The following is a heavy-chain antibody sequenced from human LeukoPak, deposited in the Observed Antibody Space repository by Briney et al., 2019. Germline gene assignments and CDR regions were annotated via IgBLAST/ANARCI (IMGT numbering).Heavy chain of an antibody. J-gene: IGHJ4*02. V-gene: IGHV4-38-2*02. D-gene: IGHD3-22*01. CDR3: VVFGYDSSGYYSIDY. Sequence: SETLSLTCTVSGGSISSYYWGWIRQPPGKGREGMGSIYHSGSTYYNPSLKRRVTISVDTSTNQFSLKLRSVTAADTAVYYCVVFGYDSSGYYSIDYWGQGTLVTVSS. CDR2: IYHSGST. CDR1: GGSISSYY.